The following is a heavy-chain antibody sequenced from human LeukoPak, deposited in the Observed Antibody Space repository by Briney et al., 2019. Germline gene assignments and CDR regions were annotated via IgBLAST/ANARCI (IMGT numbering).Heavy chain of an antibody. CDR2: ISAYNGNT. V-gene: IGHV1-18*01. J-gene: IGHJ4*02. CDR1: GGTFSSYA. CDR3: ARDLSQFTGVDY. D-gene: IGHD5-24*01. Sequence: ASVKVSCKASGGTFSSYAISWVRQAPGQGLEWMGWISAYNGNTNYAQKLQGRVTMTTDTSTSTAYMELRSLRSDDTAVYYCARDLSQFTGVDYWGQGTLVTVSS.